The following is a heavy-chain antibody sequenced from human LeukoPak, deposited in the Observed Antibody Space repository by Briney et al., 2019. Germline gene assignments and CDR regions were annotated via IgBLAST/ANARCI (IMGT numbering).Heavy chain of an antibody. CDR2: IYPGDSDT. D-gene: IGHD2-2*01. CDR1: GYSFTSYW. J-gene: IGHJ6*02. V-gene: IGHV5-51*01. Sequence: GESLTISCKGSGYSFTSYWIGWVRQMPGEGLEWMGIIYPGDSDTRYSPSFQGQVTISADKSISTAYLQWSSLKASDTAMYYCARDCCSSTSWQYGMDVWGQGTTVTVSS. CDR3: ARDCCSSTSWQYGMDV.